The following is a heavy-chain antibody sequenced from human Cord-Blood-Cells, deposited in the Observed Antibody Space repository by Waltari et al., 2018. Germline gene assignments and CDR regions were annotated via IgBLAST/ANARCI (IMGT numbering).Heavy chain of an antibody. V-gene: IGHV1-2*02. Sequence: VQLVQSGAEVKKPGAPVQVSCKASGYTLTGYYLHRVRQAPGQGLEWIGWINPNSGGTNYAQKFQGRVTMTRDTSISTAYMELSRLRSDDTAVYYCARYSYGHNDAFDIWGQGTMVTVSS. J-gene: IGHJ3*02. D-gene: IGHD5-18*01. CDR3: ARYSYGHNDAFDI. CDR2: INPNSGGT. CDR1: GYTLTGYY.